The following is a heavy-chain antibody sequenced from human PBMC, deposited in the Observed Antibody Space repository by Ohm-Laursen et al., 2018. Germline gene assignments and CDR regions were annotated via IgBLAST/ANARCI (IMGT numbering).Heavy chain of an antibody. J-gene: IGHJ1*01. D-gene: IGHD1-7*01. CDR1: GFTFSNYA. CDR3: ASRVTGSTGNFHH. V-gene: IGHV3-23*01. Sequence: SLRLSCAASGFTFSNYAMKWVRQAPGKGLEWVSSITGSGENAYYADSVKGRFTISRDNSKNTLSLQMNSLRADDTAVYYCASRVTGSTGNFHHWGQGTLVTVSS. CDR2: ITGSGENA.